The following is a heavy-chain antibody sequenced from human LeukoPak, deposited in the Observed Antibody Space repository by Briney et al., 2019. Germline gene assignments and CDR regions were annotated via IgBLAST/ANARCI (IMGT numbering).Heavy chain of an antibody. CDR3: AREGYDSSGYYYVLFDY. V-gene: IGHV3-7*01. Sequence: ETLSLTCTVSGGSISSYYWSWIRQAPGKGLEWVANIKQDGSEKYYVDSVKGRFTISRDNAKNSLYLQMNSLRAEDTAVYYCAREGYDSSGYYYVLFDYWGQGTLVTVSS. D-gene: IGHD3-22*01. CDR1: GGSISSYY. CDR2: IKQDGSEK. J-gene: IGHJ4*02.